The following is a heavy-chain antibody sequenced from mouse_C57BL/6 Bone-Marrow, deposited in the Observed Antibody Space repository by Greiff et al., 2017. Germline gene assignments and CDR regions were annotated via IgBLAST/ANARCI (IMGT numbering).Heavy chain of an antibody. CDR1: GFTFSDYY. D-gene: IGHD4-1*01. Sequence: EVKLVESGGGLVQPGGSLKLSCAASGFTFSDYYMYWVRQTPEKRLGWVAYISNGGGSTYYPHTLKGRFTISRDNAKNPLYLQMSRLKSEDTAMYYCASPLTGTAMDYWGQGASVTVSS. V-gene: IGHV5-12*01. CDR3: ASPLTGTAMDY. J-gene: IGHJ4*01. CDR2: ISNGGGST.